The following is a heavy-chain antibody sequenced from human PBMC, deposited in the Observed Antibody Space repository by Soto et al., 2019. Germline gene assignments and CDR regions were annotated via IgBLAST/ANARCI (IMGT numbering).Heavy chain of an antibody. V-gene: IGHV1-24*01. CDR1: GYTLTELS. CDR3: ATDFNLYSSSTD. D-gene: IGHD6-6*01. CDR2: FDPEDGET. J-gene: IGHJ4*02. Sequence: GASVKVSCKVSGYTLTELSMHWVRQAPGKGLEWMGGFDPEDGETIYAQKFQGRVTMTEDTSTDTAYMELSSLRSEDTAVYYCATDFNLYSSSTDWGQGTPVTVSS.